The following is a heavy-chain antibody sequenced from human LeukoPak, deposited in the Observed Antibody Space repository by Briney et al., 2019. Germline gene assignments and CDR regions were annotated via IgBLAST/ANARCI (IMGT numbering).Heavy chain of an antibody. D-gene: IGHD2-2*01. CDR2: ISTTSSNI. CDR3: ARGNPHIVVVPAATQAFDY. V-gene: IGHV3-21*01. Sequence: GGSLRLSCAASGFSFSNYIMNWVRQAPGKGLEWVSSISTTSSNIYYADSVKGRFTISRDNAKNSLYLQMNSLRAEDTAVYHCARGNPHIVVVPAATQAFDYWGQGNLVTVSS. CDR1: GFSFSNYI. J-gene: IGHJ4*02.